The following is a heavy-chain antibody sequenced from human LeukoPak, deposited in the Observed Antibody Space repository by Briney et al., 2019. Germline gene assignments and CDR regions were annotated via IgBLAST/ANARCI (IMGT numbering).Heavy chain of an antibody. CDR1: GFTFSSYA. CDR2: ISYDGSNK. J-gene: IGHJ4*02. Sequence: GGSLRLSCAASGFTFSSYAMHWVRQAPGKGLEWVAVISYDGSNKYYADSVKGRFTISRDNSKNTLYLQMNSLRVEDTAVYYCARDPDCSSTSCYASLRGGTDYWGQGTLVTVSS. D-gene: IGHD2-2*01. V-gene: IGHV3-30*04. CDR3: ARDPDCSSTSCYASLRGGTDY.